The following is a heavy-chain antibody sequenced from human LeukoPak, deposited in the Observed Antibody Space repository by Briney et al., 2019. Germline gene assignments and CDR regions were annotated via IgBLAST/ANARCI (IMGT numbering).Heavy chain of an antibody. Sequence: GGSLRLSCAASGFTFSSYSMNWVRQAPGKGLEWVSYISSSSSTIYYADSVKGRFTISRDNAKNSLYLQMNSLRAEDTAVYYCAKDLYSSSWYGLWPRYYYYYGMDVWGQGTTVTVSS. D-gene: IGHD6-13*01. CDR2: ISSSSSTI. CDR3: AKDLYSSSWYGLWPRYYYYYGMDV. J-gene: IGHJ6*02. CDR1: GFTFSSYS. V-gene: IGHV3-48*04.